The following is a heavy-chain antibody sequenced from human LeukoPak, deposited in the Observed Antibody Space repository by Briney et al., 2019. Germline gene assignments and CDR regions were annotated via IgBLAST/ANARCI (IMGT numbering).Heavy chain of an antibody. CDR2: ISYDGSNK. V-gene: IGHV3-30*18. CDR3: AKKAAMYDSSGSFDD. J-gene: IGHJ4*02. D-gene: IGHD3-22*01. Sequence: GRSLRPSCAASGFTFSSYGMHWVRQAPGKGLEWVAVISYDGSNKYYVDSVKGRFTISRDNSKNTLYLQMNSLRAEDTAICYCAKKAAMYDSSGSFDDWGQGTLVTV. CDR1: GFTFSSYG.